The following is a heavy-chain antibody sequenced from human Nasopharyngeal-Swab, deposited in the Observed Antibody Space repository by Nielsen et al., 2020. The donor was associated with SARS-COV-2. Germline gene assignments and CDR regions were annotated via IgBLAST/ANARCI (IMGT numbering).Heavy chain of an antibody. V-gene: IGHV3-9*01. J-gene: IGHJ6*03. CDR3: AKDTYRNILNMDV. Sequence: SLKISCAASGFTFDDYAMHWVRQAPGKGLEWVSGISWNSGSIGYADSVKGRFTISRDNAKNSLYLQMNSLRAEDTALYYCAKDTYRNILNMDVWGKGTTVTVSS. CDR2: ISWNSGSI. CDR1: GFTFDDYA.